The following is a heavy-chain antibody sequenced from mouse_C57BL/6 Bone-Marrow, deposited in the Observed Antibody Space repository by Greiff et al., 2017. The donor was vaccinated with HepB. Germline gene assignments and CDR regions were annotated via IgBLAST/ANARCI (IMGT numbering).Heavy chain of an antibody. Sequence: QVQLKESGPGLVQPSQSLSITCTVSGFSLTSYGVHWVRQSPGKGLEWLGVIWSGGSTDYNAAFISRLSISKDNSKSQVFFKMNSLQADDTAIYYCARNRGYYGNYGYFDVWGTGTTVTVSS. D-gene: IGHD2-1*01. V-gene: IGHV2-2*01. CDR3: ARNRGYYGNYGYFDV. CDR1: GFSLTSYG. J-gene: IGHJ1*03. CDR2: IWSGGST.